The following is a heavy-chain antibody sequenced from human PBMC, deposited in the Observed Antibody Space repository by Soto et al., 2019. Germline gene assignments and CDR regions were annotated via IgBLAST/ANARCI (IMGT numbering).Heavy chain of an antibody. D-gene: IGHD3-9*01. J-gene: IGHJ6*03. Sequence: PSGTLSLTCAVSGGSISSGGYYWSWIRQHPGKGLEWIGYIYYSGSTYYNPSLKSRVTISVDTSKNQFSLKLSSVTAADTAVYYCARVGYDILTGYYYYYYMDVWGKGTTVTVSS. V-gene: IGHV4-31*11. CDR1: GGSISSGGYY. CDR3: ARVGYDILTGYYYYYYMDV. CDR2: IYYSGST.